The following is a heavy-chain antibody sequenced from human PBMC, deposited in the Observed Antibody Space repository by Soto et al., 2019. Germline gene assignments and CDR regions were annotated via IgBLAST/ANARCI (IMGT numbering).Heavy chain of an antibody. D-gene: IGHD3-10*01. Sequence: GGSLRLSCAASGFTFSSYWMHGVRQAPGKGLVWVSRINSDGSSTSYADSVKGRFTISRDNAKNTLYLQMNSLRAEDTAVYYCARDRATYYHGSGHHLTFDPWGQGTLVTVS. V-gene: IGHV3-74*01. CDR2: INSDGSST. CDR1: GFTFSSYW. CDR3: ARDRATYYHGSGHHLTFDP. J-gene: IGHJ5*02.